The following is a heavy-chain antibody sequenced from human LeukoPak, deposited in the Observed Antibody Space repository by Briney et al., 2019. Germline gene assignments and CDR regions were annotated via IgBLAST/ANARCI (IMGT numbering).Heavy chain of an antibody. D-gene: IGHD3-3*01. CDR1: GGSISSGSGY. CDR2: IYTSGST. Sequence: SETLSLTCTVSGGSISSGSGYWSWIRQPAGKGLEWIGRIYTSGSTNYNPSLKSRVTMSVDTSKNQFSLNLSSVTAADTAVYYCAKNDFWSGYEYWGQGTLVTVSS. CDR3: AKNDFWSGYEY. V-gene: IGHV4-61*02. J-gene: IGHJ4*02.